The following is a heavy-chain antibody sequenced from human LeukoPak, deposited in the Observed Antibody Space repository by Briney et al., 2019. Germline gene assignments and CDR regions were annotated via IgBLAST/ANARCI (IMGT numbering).Heavy chain of an antibody. CDR1: GYTFTSYY. J-gene: IGHJ6*03. Sequence: ASVKVSCKAPGYTFTSYYMHWVRQAPGQGLEWMGIINPSGGSTSYAQKFQGRVTMTRNTSISTAYMELSSLRSEDTAVYYCARGRTPVYYYYYMDVWGKGTTVTISS. CDR3: ARGRTPVYYYYYMDV. D-gene: IGHD4-23*01. V-gene: IGHV1-46*01. CDR2: INPSGGST.